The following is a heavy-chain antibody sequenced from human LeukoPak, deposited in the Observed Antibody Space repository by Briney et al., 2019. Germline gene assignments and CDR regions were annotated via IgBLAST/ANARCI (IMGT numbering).Heavy chain of an antibody. V-gene: IGHV4-59*01. Sequence: PSETLSLTCTVSGGSISSYYWSWVRQPPGKGLEWIGYIYYSGSTNYNPSLTSRVTISVDTSKNQFSLKLSSVTAADTAVYYCARSEENYGGTDAFDIWGQGTMVTVSS. J-gene: IGHJ3*02. CDR2: IYYSGST. D-gene: IGHD4-23*01. CDR1: GGSISSYY. CDR3: ARSEENYGGTDAFDI.